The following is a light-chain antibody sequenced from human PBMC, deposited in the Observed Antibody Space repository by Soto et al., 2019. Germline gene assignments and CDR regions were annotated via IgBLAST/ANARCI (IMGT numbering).Light chain of an antibody. CDR3: QQYNNWLWT. V-gene: IGKV3-15*01. CDR1: QSVNSN. Sequence: EIVMTQSPATVSVSPGARATLSSRSSQSVNSNLVWYQHKPGRAPRLLIYGASTKATGIPARFSGSGSGTDFTLTISSLQSEDFALYYCQQYNNWLWTFGQGTMGEIK. CDR2: GAS. J-gene: IGKJ1*01.